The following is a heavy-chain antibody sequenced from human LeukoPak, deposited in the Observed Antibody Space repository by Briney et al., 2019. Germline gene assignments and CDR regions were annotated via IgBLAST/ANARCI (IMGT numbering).Heavy chain of an antibody. CDR1: GFTFSSYG. CDR3: ARAPVDVLRFLEWLSFDY. V-gene: IGHV3-30*03. D-gene: IGHD3-3*01. CDR2: ISYDGSNK. Sequence: PGGSLRLSCAASGFTFSSYGMHWVRQAPGKGLEWVAVISYDGSNKYYADSVKGRFTISRDNSKNTLYLQMNSLRAEDTAVYYCARAPVDVLRFLEWLSFDYWGQGTLVTVSS. J-gene: IGHJ4*02.